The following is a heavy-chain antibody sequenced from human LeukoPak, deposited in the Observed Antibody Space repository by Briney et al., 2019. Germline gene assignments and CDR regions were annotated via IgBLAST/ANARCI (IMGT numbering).Heavy chain of an antibody. J-gene: IGHJ4*02. V-gene: IGHV4-34*01. CDR2: INHSGST. Sequence: SENLSLTCAVYGGSFSGYYWSWIRQPPGKGLEWIGEINHSGSTNYNPSLKSRVTISVDTSKNQCSLKLSSVTAADTAVYYCARSGYSYGRGTFDYWGQGTLVTVSS. D-gene: IGHD5-18*01. CDR1: GGSFSGYY. CDR3: ARSGYSYGRGTFDY.